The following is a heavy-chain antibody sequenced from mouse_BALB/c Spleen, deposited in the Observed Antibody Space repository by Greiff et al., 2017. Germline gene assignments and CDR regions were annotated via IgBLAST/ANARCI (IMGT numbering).Heavy chain of an antibody. Sequence: EVKVEESGPGLVKPSQSLSLTCSVTGYSITSGYYWNWIRQFPGNKLEWMGYISYDGSNNYNPSLKNRISITRDTSKNQFFLKLNSVTTEDTATYYCARDEHYGNPWFAYWGQGTLVTVSA. V-gene: IGHV3-6*02. J-gene: IGHJ3*01. CDR2: ISYDGSN. CDR1: GYSITSGYY. D-gene: IGHD2-1*01. CDR3: ARDEHYGNPWFAY.